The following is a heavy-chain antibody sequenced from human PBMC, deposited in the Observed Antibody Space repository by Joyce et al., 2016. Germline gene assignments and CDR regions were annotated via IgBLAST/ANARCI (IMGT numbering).Heavy chain of an antibody. D-gene: IGHD3-22*01. Sequence: QVQLVQSGAEVKKPGASVKVSCKASGYTFTGYYIHWVRQAPGQGLELMGCINPDSGRTNYAEKFQGGVTMTRDTAVSTAYMELGRLRSDDTAVYYCARGGYHGPYYFDYWGQGTLVTVSS. CDR1: GYTFTGYY. J-gene: IGHJ4*02. CDR3: ARGGYHGPYYFDY. V-gene: IGHV1-2*02. CDR2: INPDSGRT.